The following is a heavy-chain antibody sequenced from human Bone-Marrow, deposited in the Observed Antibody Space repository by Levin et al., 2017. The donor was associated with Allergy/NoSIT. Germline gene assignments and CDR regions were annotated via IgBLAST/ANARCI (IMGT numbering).Heavy chain of an antibody. J-gene: IGHJ5*02. V-gene: IGHV4-59*01. Sequence: PSETLSLTCSVSGASIRSDYWTWIRQSPGQALEWIGYVFDTGTTNYNPSLKSRVTISTDASTNQVSLKLTSVTASDTAVYFCARGVFYDSSGYENWFDPWGPGTLVTVSS. CDR3: ARGVFYDSSGYENWFDP. CDR1: GASIRSDY. D-gene: IGHD3-22*01. CDR2: VFDTGTT.